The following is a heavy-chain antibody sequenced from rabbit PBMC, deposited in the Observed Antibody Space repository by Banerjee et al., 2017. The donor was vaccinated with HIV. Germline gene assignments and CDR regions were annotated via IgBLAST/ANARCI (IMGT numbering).Heavy chain of an antibody. V-gene: IGHV1S45*01. CDR2: IYAGSSGST. CDR3: ARNGYIVGYAGYAGFSL. D-gene: IGHD7-1*01. CDR1: GFDFSSNV. Sequence: QEQLVESGGGLVQPEGSLTLTCKASGFDFSSNVMCWVRQAPGKGPEWIACIYAGSSGSTYYASWAKGRFTISKTSSTTVTLQMTRLTAADTATYFCARNGYIVGYAGYAGFSLWGQGTLVTVS. J-gene: IGHJ4*01.